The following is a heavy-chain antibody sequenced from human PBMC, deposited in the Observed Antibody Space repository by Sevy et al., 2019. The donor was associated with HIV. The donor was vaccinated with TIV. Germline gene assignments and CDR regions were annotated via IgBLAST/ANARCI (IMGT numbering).Heavy chain of an antibody. CDR2: IHYSGST. J-gene: IGHJ2*01. CDR1: GGSISSYY. Sequence: SETLSLTCTVSGGSISSYYWSWIRQPPGKGLEWIGYIHYSGSTNYNPSLKSRVTISIDTSKNQFSLKLSSVTAADTAVYYCARSESYATTLDLSGRSTLVTVSS. V-gene: IGHV4-59*01. D-gene: IGHD2-15*01. CDR3: ARSESYATTLDL.